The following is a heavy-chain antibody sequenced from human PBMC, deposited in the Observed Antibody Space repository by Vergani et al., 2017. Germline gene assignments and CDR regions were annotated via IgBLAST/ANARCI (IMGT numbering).Heavy chain of an antibody. CDR1: GYTLTELS. Sequence: QVQLVQSGAEVKKPGASVKVSCKVSGYTLTELSMHWVRQAPGKGLEWMGGFDPEDGETIYAQKFQGRVTMTEDTPTDTAYMELSSLRSEDTAVYYCATGGYYYDSSGYWVFDYWGQGTLVTVSS. CDR3: ATGGYYYDSSGYWVFDY. CDR2: FDPEDGET. J-gene: IGHJ4*02. D-gene: IGHD3-22*01. V-gene: IGHV1-24*01.